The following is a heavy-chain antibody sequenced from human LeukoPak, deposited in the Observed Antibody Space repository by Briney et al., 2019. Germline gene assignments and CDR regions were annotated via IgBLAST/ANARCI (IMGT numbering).Heavy chain of an antibody. Sequence: SETLSLTCTVSGGSISSYYWSWIRQPPGKGLEWIGYIYYSGSTNYNPSLKSRVTISVDTSKNQFSLKLSSVTAADTAVYYWARGAPYGRDLDYWGQGTLVTVSS. D-gene: IGHD4-17*01. CDR3: ARGAPYGRDLDY. CDR1: GGSISSYY. CDR2: IYYSGST. V-gene: IGHV4-59*01. J-gene: IGHJ4*02.